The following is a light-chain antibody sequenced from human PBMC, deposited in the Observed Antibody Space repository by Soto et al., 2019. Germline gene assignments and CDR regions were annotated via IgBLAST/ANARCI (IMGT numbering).Light chain of an antibody. J-gene: IGKJ4*01. CDR3: QQYDNLP. CDR2: AAS. V-gene: IGKV1-33*01. Sequence: DIQMTQSPSSLSASVGDRVTITCQASQDISNYLNWYPQKPGKAPKLLIYAASNLATGAPSRFSGSGSGTDFTSTISSLQPQDIATYDCQQYDNLPFGGGTKLDIK. CDR1: QDISNY.